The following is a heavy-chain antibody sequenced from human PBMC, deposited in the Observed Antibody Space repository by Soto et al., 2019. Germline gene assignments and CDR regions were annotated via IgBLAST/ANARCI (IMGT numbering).Heavy chain of an antibody. CDR1: GFTFSSYA. D-gene: IGHD6-19*01. Sequence: PGGSLRLSCASSGFTFSSYAMSWVRQAPGKGLEWVSGISGSGDSTYYADSVKGRFTISRDNSKNTLYLQMDSLGAEDTAIYYCAKVREYSSGWYFGYWGQGTLVTVSS. V-gene: IGHV3-23*01. J-gene: IGHJ4*02. CDR2: ISGSGDST. CDR3: AKVREYSSGWYFGY.